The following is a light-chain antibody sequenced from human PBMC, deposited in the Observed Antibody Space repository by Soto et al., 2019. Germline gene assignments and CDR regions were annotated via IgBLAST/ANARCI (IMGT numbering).Light chain of an antibody. CDR2: GAS. V-gene: IGKV3-15*01. CDR3: QQYNNWPHT. CDR1: QSVSSN. J-gene: IGKJ1*01. Sequence: EIVMTQSPATLSVSPGERATLSCRASQSVSSNLAWYQQKPGQAPRLLIYGASNRATGIPARFSGSGSGTEFTLTISSLQSEDFAVYYCQQYNNWPHTFGQGTQVDIK.